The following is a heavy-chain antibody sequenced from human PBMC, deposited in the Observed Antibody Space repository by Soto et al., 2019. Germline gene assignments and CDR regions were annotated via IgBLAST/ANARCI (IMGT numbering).Heavy chain of an antibody. CDR3: ARDYYDSSGYYDY. V-gene: IGHV3-33*01. Sequence: QVQLVESGGGVVQPGRSLRLSCAASGFTFSSYGMHWVRQAPGKGLEWVAVIWYDGSNKYYADSVKGRFTISRDNSKNTLYLQMNSLRAEDTVVYYCARDYYDSSGYYDYWGQGTLVTVSS. D-gene: IGHD3-22*01. CDR2: IWYDGSNK. J-gene: IGHJ4*02. CDR1: GFTFSSYG.